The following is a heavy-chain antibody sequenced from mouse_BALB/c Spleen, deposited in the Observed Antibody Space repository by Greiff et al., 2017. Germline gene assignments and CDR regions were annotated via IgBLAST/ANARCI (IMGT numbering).Heavy chain of an antibody. D-gene: IGHD2-3*01. Sequence: EVQLQQSGPGLVKPSQSLSLTCTVTGYSITSDYAWNWIRQFPGNKLEWMGYISYSGSTSYNPSLKSRISITRDTSKNQFFLQLNSVTTEDTATYYCARLIYDGYYRGAMDYWVKEPQSPSPQ. CDR3: ARLIYDGYYRGAMDY. CDR2: ISYSGST. CDR1: GYSITSDYA. J-gene: IGHJ4*01. V-gene: IGHV3-2*02.